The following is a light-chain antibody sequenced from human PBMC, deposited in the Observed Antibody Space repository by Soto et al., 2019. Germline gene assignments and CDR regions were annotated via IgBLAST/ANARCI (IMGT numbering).Light chain of an antibody. V-gene: IGLV2-14*03. CDR3: SSYKSGSTVV. CDR2: DVS. J-gene: IGLJ2*01. CDR1: SSDVGVYIF. Sequence: QSALTQPASVSGSPGQSITISCSGTSSDVGVYIFVSWYQQHPGKAPKVMIYDVSSRPSWVSNRFSGSKSGNTASLTISGLQAEDEADYYCSSYKSGSTVVFGGGTKLTVL.